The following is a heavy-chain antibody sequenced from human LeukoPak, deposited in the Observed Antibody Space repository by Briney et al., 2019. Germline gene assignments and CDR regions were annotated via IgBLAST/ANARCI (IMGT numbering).Heavy chain of an antibody. Sequence: SETLSLTCAVYGGSFCGYYWSWIRQPPGKGLEWIGEINHGGSTNYNPSLKSRVTISVDTSKNQFSLKLSSVTAADTAVYYCATENIVVVPAAAYNWFDPWGQGTLVTVSS. CDR2: INHGGST. D-gene: IGHD2-2*01. V-gene: IGHV4-34*01. CDR1: GGSFCGYY. CDR3: ATENIVVVPAAAYNWFDP. J-gene: IGHJ5*02.